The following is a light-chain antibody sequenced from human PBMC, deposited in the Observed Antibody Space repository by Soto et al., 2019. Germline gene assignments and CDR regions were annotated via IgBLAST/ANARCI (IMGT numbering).Light chain of an antibody. V-gene: IGKV3-15*01. CDR2: GAS. Sequence: EIGMTQSPVTLSVSPGERATLSCRASQSVGINLDWYQQKPGQSPRLLIYGASTRATGIPARFSGSGSGTEFTLTISSLQSEDSAVYYCQQYDNWLRTFGQGTKVDIK. J-gene: IGKJ1*01. CDR3: QQYDNWLRT. CDR1: QSVGIN.